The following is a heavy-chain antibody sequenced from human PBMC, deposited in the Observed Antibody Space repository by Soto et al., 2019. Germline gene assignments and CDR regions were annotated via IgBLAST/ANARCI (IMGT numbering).Heavy chain of an antibody. CDR3: ARGIAAAGIDY. V-gene: IGHV4-39*07. J-gene: IGHJ4*02. D-gene: IGHD6-13*01. Sequence: PSETLSLTCTVSGVSISSSIYYWGWIRQPPGKGLEWIGSIYYSGSTYYNPSLKSRVTISVDTSKNQFSLKLSSVTAADTAVYHCARGIAAAGIDYWGQGALVTVSS. CDR2: IYYSGST. CDR1: GVSISSSIYY.